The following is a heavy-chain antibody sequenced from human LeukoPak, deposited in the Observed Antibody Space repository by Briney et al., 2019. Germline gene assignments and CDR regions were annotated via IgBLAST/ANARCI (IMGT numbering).Heavy chain of an antibody. CDR2: ISPDGSSA. CDR1: GFAFSDYS. Sequence: GGSLRLSCAASGFAFSDYSMNWVRQAPGKGLVWVARISPDGSSALSADSVRGRFTISRDNADNTLYLQLNSLRAEDTAVYYCARVSFCPRCHFDYWGQGTLVTVSS. CDR3: ARVSFCPRCHFDY. J-gene: IGHJ4*02. V-gene: IGHV3-74*03. D-gene: IGHD2/OR15-2a*01.